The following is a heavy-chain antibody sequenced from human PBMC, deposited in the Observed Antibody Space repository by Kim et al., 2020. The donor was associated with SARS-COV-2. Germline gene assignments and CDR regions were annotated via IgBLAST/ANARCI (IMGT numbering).Heavy chain of an antibody. D-gene: IGHD3-9*01. V-gene: IGHV4-39*07. CDR1: GGSISSSSYY. Sequence: SETLSLTCTVSGGSISSSSYYWGWIRQPPGKGLEWIGSIYYSGSTYYNPSLKSRVTISVNTSKNQFSLKLSSVTAADTAVYYCARGLVVLRYFDWLGGAGGRFVPWGQGTLVTVS. J-gene: IGHJ5*02. CDR2: IYYSGST. CDR3: ARGLVVLRYFDWLGGAGGRFVP.